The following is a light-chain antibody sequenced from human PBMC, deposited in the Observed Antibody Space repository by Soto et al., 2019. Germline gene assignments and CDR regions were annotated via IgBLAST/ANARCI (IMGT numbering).Light chain of an antibody. Sequence: DVQMTQSPSSLSASVGDRFTITCRASQSVSNWLAWYQQKPGKAPKSLIYATSSLQGGVPSRFSGTGSGTDFTLTINGLQPEDFATYYCQQYNNFPPTFGGGTKVDIK. CDR1: QSVSNW. CDR3: QQYNNFPPT. V-gene: IGKV1D-16*01. J-gene: IGKJ4*01. CDR2: ATS.